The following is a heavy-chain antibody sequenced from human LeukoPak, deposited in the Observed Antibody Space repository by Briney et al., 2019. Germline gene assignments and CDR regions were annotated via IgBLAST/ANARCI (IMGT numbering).Heavy chain of an antibody. J-gene: IGHJ4*02. D-gene: IGHD6-6*01. V-gene: IGHV1-18*01. CDR1: GYTFTSYG. CDR3: ARVGPIAARPTGYFDY. CDR2: ISAYNGNT. Sequence: ASVKVSCKASGYTFTSYGISWVRQAPGQGLERMGWISAYNGNTNYAQKLQGRVTMTTDTSTSTAYMELRSLRSDDTAVYYCARVGPIAARPTGYFDYWGQGTLVTVSS.